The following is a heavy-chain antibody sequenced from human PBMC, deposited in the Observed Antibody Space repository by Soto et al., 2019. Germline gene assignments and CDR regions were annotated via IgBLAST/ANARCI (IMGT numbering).Heavy chain of an antibody. CDR1: GYTFTRNG. CDR2: ISPKSGSI. J-gene: IGHJ6*02. D-gene: IGHD3-22*01. Sequence: ASVKVSCKTSGYTFTRNGISWVRRAPGQGLEWMGWISPKSGSIKYAQKFQGRVIMTTDTSTSTAYMELRSLRSDDTAVYYCVKDRDSNSWPSRDVWGPGTTVTVSS. CDR3: VKDRDSNSWPSRDV. V-gene: IGHV1-18*01.